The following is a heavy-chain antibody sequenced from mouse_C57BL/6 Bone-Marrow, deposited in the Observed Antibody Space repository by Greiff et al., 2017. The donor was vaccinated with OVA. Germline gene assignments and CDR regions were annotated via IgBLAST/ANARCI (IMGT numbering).Heavy chain of an antibody. CDR1: GFTFSSYA. Sequence: EVQVVESGGGLVKPGGSLKLSCAASGFTFSSYAMAWVRQTPEKRLEWVATISDGGSYTYYPDNVKGRFTISRDNAKNNLDLQMSHLKSEDTAMYYCARDRGTGDYWGQGTTLTVSS. J-gene: IGHJ2*01. D-gene: IGHD4-1*01. CDR3: ARDRGTGDY. CDR2: ISDGGSYT. V-gene: IGHV5-4*01.